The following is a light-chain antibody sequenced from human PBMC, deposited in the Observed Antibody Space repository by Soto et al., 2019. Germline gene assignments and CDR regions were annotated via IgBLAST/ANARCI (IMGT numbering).Light chain of an antibody. CDR1: NSDVGTYNY. J-gene: IGLJ2*01. V-gene: IGLV2-11*01. Sequence: QSALTQPRSVSGSPGQSVTISCTGSNSDVGTYNYVSWYQQHPGKAPKLIIYDVTKRPSGVPDRFSGSKSGNTASLIISGLQAADEPEYYCCCCSYAGSSSFRVLFGGGTKVTVL. CDR3: CSYAGSSSFRVL. CDR2: DVT.